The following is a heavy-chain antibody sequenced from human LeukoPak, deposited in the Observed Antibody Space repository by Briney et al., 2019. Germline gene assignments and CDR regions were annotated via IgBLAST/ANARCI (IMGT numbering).Heavy chain of an antibody. V-gene: IGHV4-59*08. CDR2: IYYSGST. D-gene: IGHD3-9*01. CDR3: ASTYYDILTGYSDAFDI. Sequence: SETLSLTCTVSGGSISSYYWSWIRQPPGKGLEWIGYIYYSGSTNYNPSLKSRVTISVNTSKNQFSLKLSSVTAADTAVYYCASTYYDILTGYSDAFDIWGQGTMVTVSS. J-gene: IGHJ3*02. CDR1: GGSISSYY.